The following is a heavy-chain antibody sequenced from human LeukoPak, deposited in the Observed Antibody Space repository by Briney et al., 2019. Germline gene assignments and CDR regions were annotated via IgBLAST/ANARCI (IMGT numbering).Heavy chain of an antibody. V-gene: IGHV1-69*04. CDR3: ARENGIAAAGDY. J-gene: IGHJ4*02. Sequence: ASVKVSCKASGGTFSSYAISWVRQAPGQGLEWMGRIIPILGIANYAQKFQGRVTITADKSTSTAYMELSSLRSEDTAVYYCARENGIAAAGDYWGQGTLVTVSS. CDR2: IIPILGIA. CDR1: GGTFSSYA. D-gene: IGHD6-13*01.